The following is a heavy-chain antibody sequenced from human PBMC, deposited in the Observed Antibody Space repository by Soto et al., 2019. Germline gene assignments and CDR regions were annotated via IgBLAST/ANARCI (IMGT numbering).Heavy chain of an antibody. J-gene: IGHJ4*02. V-gene: IGHV4-59*01. CDR1: GGSISSNY. Sequence: PSETLSLTCTVSGGSISSNYWTWIRQPPGKGLEWIGYVYNSGSTNYNPSLKSRVTISEDTSKSQFSLKVNSMTAADTAVYYCARYRREAVAGYTLDNWGQGILVTVSS. CDR3: ARYRREAVAGYTLDN. D-gene: IGHD6-13*01. CDR2: VYNSGST.